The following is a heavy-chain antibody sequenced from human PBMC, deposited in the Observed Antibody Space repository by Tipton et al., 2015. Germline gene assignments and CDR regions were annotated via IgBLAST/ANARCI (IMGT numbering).Heavy chain of an antibody. J-gene: IGHJ4*02. Sequence: TLSRTCTVSGGSVTSGTSYWSWIRQPPGKGLEWIGFIYYSGSTNYNPSLKRRVTISVDTSKNQFSLKLSSVTAADTAVYYCASGLFADYWGQGALVTVSS. CDR2: IYYSGST. D-gene: IGHD3-22*01. CDR3: ASGLFADY. V-gene: IGHV4-61*01. CDR1: GGSVTSGTSY.